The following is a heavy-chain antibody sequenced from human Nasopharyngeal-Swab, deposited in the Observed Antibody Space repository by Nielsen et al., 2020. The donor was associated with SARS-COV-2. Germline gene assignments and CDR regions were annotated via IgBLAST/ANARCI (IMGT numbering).Heavy chain of an antibody. J-gene: IGHJ4*02. D-gene: IGHD2-8*01. CDR3: AKRDCSNAVCRYYFDY. Sequence: GGSLRLSCAASGFTFSSYWMHWVRQAPGKGLVWVSRISIDGSSTSYADSVNGRFTISRDNAKNTLYLQMNSLRAEDTAVYYCAKRDCSNAVCRYYFDYWGQGTLVTVSS. V-gene: IGHV3-74*01. CDR2: ISIDGSST. CDR1: GFTFSSYW.